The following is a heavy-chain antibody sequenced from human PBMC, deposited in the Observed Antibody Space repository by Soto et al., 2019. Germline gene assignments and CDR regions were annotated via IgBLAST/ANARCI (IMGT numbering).Heavy chain of an antibody. CDR1: GYTFTSYG. Sequence: QVQLVQSGAEVKKPGASVKVSCKASGYTFTSYGINWVRQAPGQGLEWMGWISAYNGNTHYAQKIQGRVTMTTDTXXXXXXXXXXXXXXXXXXXXXXXXXXXXXDFAYWGQGTLVTVSS. V-gene: IGHV1-18*01. CDR3: XXXXXXXDFAY. J-gene: IGHJ4*02. D-gene: IGHD5-12*01. CDR2: ISAYNGNT.